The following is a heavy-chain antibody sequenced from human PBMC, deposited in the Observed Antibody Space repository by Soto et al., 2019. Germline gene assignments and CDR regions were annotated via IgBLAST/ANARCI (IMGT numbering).Heavy chain of an antibody. D-gene: IGHD2-2*01. Sequence: EVQLLESGGNLVQPGGSLRLSCAASGFSLKNYAMTWVRQAPGKGLEWVSGITGSGDKTYYPDYVKGRFIISRDNSENTLYLQMNSLRAEDTALYYCARDCSSSSCSVWRYWGQGTQVTVSS. J-gene: IGHJ4*02. CDR2: ITGSGDKT. V-gene: IGHV3-23*01. CDR3: ARDCSSSSCSVWRY. CDR1: GFSLKNYA.